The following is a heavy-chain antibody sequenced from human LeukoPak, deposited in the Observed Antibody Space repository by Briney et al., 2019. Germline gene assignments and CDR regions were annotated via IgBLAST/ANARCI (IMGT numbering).Heavy chain of an antibody. CDR3: ARHSSSWSPNPDY. Sequence: ESLRLSCAASGFTFNSYAFNWVRQAPGKGLEWIGTVYYSGSTYYIPSLRGRLTISLDTSKNQFSLRLNSVTAADTAVYYCARHSSSWSPNPDYWGQGTLVTVSS. D-gene: IGHD6-13*01. CDR1: GFTFNSYA. V-gene: IGHV4-39*01. J-gene: IGHJ4*02. CDR2: VYYSGST.